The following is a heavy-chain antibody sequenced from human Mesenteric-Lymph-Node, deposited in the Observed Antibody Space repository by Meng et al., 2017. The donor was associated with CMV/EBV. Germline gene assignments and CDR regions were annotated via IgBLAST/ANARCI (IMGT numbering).Heavy chain of an antibody. Sequence: GESLKISCAASGIIFSNYGMHWVRQAPGKGLEWVAFIRYDGSNKYYADSVKGRFTISRDNSRNTVHLYLQMNSLRAEDTAVYYCAKLVWFGESPSDYWGQGTQVTVSS. CDR1: GIIFSNYG. J-gene: IGHJ4*02. CDR2: IRYDGSNK. V-gene: IGHV3-30*02. CDR3: AKLVWFGESPSDY. D-gene: IGHD3-10*01.